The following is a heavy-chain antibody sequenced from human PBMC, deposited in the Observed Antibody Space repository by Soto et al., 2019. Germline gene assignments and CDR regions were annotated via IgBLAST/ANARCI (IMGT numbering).Heavy chain of an antibody. V-gene: IGHV4-39*01. CDR3: ARRAYSSSSHYYYYYMDV. Sequence: SETLSLTCTVSGGSISSSSYYWGWIRQPPGRGLEWIGSIYYSGSTYYNPSLKSRVTISVDTSKNQFSLKLSSVTAADTAVYYCARRAYSSSSHYYYYYMDVWGKGTTVTVSS. CDR2: IYYSGST. CDR1: GGSISSSSYY. D-gene: IGHD6-6*01. J-gene: IGHJ6*03.